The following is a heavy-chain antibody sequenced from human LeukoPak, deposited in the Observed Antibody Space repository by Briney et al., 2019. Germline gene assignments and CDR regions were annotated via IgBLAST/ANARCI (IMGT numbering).Heavy chain of an antibody. J-gene: IGHJ4*02. Sequence: PGGSLSLSCAASGFTFNRNNMNWVRQAPGKGPEWVSYISSTSITMYYADSVKGRFTISRDNAKNSLYLQMNSLRADDTAVYYCAKDQSCTNNICHGDFDYWGKGTLVTVSS. D-gene: IGHD2-8*01. CDR1: GFTFNRNN. V-gene: IGHV3-48*01. CDR3: AKDQSCTNNICHGDFDY. CDR2: ISSTSITM.